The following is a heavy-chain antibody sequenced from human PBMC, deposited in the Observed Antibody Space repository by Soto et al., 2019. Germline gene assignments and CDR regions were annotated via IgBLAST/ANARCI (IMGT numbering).Heavy chain of an antibody. D-gene: IGHD3-16*01. CDR2: INHSGST. CDR1: GGSFSGYY. V-gene: IGHV4-34*01. Sequence: SETLSLTCAVYGGSFSGYYWSWIRQPPGKGLEWIGEINHSGSTYYNPSLKSRVTISVDRSKNQFSLKLSSVTAADTAVYYCARGPPHVWGQGTLVTVSS. J-gene: IGHJ4*02. CDR3: ARGPPHV.